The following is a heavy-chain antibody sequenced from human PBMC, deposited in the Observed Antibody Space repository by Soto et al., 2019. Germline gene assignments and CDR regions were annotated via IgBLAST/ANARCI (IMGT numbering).Heavy chain of an antibody. CDR1: GGTVSSYA. CDR3: ARDVSSDTTGFRGYDL. CDR2: FIPIFVSA. D-gene: IGHD3-10*01. J-gene: IGHJ4*02. Sequence: QLHLVQSGAEVKNAGSSVKVSCKASGGTVSSYAITWVRQAPGKGLEWMGVFIPIFVSAHYAPKFQGRITITADESTSTAYMELSGLTSEDTAIYYCARDVSSDTTGFRGYDLWGQGTQVTVSS. V-gene: IGHV1-69*01.